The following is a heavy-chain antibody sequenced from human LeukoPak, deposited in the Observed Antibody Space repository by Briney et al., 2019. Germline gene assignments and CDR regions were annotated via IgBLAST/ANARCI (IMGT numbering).Heavy chain of an antibody. Sequence: SETLSLTCTVSGGSISSYYWSWIRQPPGKGLEWIGYIYYSGSTNYNPSLKSRVTVSVDTSKNQFSLKLSSVTAADTAVYYCARVSSWYYFDYWGQGTLVTVSS. CDR1: GGSISSYY. V-gene: IGHV4-59*01. CDR3: ARVSSWYYFDY. J-gene: IGHJ4*02. CDR2: IYYSGST. D-gene: IGHD6-13*01.